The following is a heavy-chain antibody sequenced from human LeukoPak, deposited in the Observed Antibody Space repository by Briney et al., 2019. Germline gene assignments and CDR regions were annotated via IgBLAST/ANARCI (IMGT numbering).Heavy chain of an antibody. CDR1: GFTLSSYA. J-gene: IGHJ4*02. Sequence: GGSLRLSCAASGFTLSSYAMRWVRQAPGKGLEWVSAISGSGGSTYYADSVKGRFTISRDNSKNTLYLQMNSLRAEDTAVYYCAKDQGGGWSAVSYFGYWGQGTLVTVSS. CDR3: AKDQGGGWSAVSYFGY. D-gene: IGHD6-19*01. CDR2: ISGSGGST. V-gene: IGHV3-23*01.